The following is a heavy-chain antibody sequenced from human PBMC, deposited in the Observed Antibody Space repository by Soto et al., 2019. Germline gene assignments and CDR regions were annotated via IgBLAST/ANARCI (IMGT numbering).Heavy chain of an antibody. J-gene: IGHJ6*02. CDR2: ISAAGDA. D-gene: IGHD3-10*01. CDR1: GFTFRNYD. Sequence: EVQLVESGGGLVQPGGSLRLSCEASGFTFRNYDMHWVRQGTGKGLEWVSGISAAGDADYADSLEGRFTISRENAQNSFFLQMNSLRVGDTAVYYCARTDRAFDGLDVWGQGTTVIVSS. CDR3: ARTDRAFDGLDV. V-gene: IGHV3-13*01.